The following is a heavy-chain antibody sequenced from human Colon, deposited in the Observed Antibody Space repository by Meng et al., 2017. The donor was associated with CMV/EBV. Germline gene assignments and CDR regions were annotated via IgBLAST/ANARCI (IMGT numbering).Heavy chain of an antibody. V-gene: IGHV4-31*02. CDR1: GAAITSGAYY. CDR2: AYYIAAT. J-gene: IGHJ4*02. CDR3: AREPMV. Sequence: HVEPQDSGPGLVRASQTLSLTCSVSGAAITSGAYYWTWLRKGPGKGLEWIGYAYYIAATSYNPSLKSQVTIALDTSKNQFSLRLTSVTAADTAIYYCAREPMVWGQGIRVTFDS. D-gene: IGHD2-8*01.